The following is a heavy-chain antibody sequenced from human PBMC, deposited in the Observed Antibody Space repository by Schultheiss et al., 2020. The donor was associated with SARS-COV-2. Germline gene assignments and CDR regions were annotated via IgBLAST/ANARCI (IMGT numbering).Heavy chain of an antibody. CDR1: GFTFSSYE. Sequence: GESLKISCAASGFTFSSYEMNWVRQAPGKGLEWVSYISSSGSTIYYADSLKGRFTISRDNAKISLYLQMNSLRAEDTAIYYCARDNTYYGPMDVWGQGTTVTVSS. CDR2: ISSSGSTI. D-gene: IGHD3-10*01. J-gene: IGHJ6*02. V-gene: IGHV3-48*03. CDR3: ARDNTYYGPMDV.